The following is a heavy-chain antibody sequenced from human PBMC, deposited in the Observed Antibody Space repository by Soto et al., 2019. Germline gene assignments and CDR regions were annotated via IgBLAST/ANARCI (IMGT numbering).Heavy chain of an antibody. Sequence: SETLSLTCTVSGGSISGGGYYWSWIRQHPGKGLEWIGYIYYSGSTYYNPSLKSRVTISVDTSKNQFSLKLSSVTAADTAVYYCARVPKYYDFWSGYYNEYFQHWGQGTLVTVSS. J-gene: IGHJ1*01. V-gene: IGHV4-31*03. CDR3: ARVPKYYDFWSGYYNEYFQH. CDR1: GGSISGGGYY. D-gene: IGHD3-3*01. CDR2: IYYSGST.